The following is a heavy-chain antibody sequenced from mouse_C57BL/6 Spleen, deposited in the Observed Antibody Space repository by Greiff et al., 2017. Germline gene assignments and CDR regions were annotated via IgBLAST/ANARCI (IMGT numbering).Heavy chain of an antibody. Sequence: QVQLQQPGAELVMPGASVKLSCKASGYTFTSYWMHWVKQRPGQGLEWIGEIDPSDSYTNYNQKFKGKSTLTVDKSSSTAYMQLSSLTSEDSAVYDCARRGYGSSEAWFAYWGQGTLVTVSA. V-gene: IGHV1-69*01. CDR2: IDPSDSYT. CDR3: ARRGYGSSEAWFAY. CDR1: GYTFTSYW. D-gene: IGHD1-1*01. J-gene: IGHJ3*01.